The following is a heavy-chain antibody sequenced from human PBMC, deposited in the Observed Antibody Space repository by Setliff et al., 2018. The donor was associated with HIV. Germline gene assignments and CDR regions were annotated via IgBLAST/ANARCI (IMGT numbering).Heavy chain of an antibody. V-gene: IGHV4-59*01. CDR1: TGSINGYY. CDR2: TSHNGST. CDR3: ARVHLYYATAYYSSFES. J-gene: IGHJ4*02. Sequence: SETMSLTCSVSTGSINGYYWTWIRQPPGKGLEWIGSTSHNGSTNVNPSLKSRASMSVDLSKNQFSLHLVSVTAADRAVYFCARVHLYYATAYYSSFESWGPGILVTVSS. D-gene: IGHD3-16*01.